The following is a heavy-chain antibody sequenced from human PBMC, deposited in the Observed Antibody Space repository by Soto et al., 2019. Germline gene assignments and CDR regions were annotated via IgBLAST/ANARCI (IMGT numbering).Heavy chain of an antibody. V-gene: IGHV3-23*01. CDR2: ISGSGGST. Sequence: PGGSLRLSCAASGFTFSSYAMSWVRQAPGKGLEWVSAISGSGGSTYYADSVKGRFTISRDNSKNTLYLQMNSLRAEDTAVYYCAKDRNVLLYSGYDYGPIAFDYWGQGTLVTVSS. CDR3: AKDRNVLLYSGYDYGPIAFDY. J-gene: IGHJ4*02. CDR1: GFTFSSYA. D-gene: IGHD5-12*01.